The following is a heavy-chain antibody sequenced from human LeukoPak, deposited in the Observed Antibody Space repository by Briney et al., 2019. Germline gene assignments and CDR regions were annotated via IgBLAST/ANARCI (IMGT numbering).Heavy chain of an antibody. CDR3: AKEGMGSEATTADGAFDI. CDR2: LYDTGST. Sequence: SETLSLTCTVSGGSISVYHWSWIRQPPGKGLEWIGYLYDTGSTNYNPSLKSRVTISVDTSKNQISLKLSSVTAADTAVYFCAKEGMGSEATTADGAFDIWGQGTTATVSS. CDR1: GGSISVYH. D-gene: IGHD1-26*01. J-gene: IGHJ3*02. V-gene: IGHV4-59*12.